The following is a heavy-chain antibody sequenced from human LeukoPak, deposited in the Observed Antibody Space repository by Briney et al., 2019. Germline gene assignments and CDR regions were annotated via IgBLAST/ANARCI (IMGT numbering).Heavy chain of an antibody. Sequence: SETLSLTCTVSDDSFTSYYWSWIRQPPGKGLEWIGYIYYSGSTNYNPSLKSRVTISVDTSRNQFSLKLSSVTAADTAVYYCARTLDSSGYYYDSWGQGTLVTVSS. J-gene: IGHJ4*02. D-gene: IGHD3-22*01. V-gene: IGHV4-59*03. CDR2: IYYSGST. CDR3: ARTLDSSGYYYDS. CDR1: DDSFTSYY.